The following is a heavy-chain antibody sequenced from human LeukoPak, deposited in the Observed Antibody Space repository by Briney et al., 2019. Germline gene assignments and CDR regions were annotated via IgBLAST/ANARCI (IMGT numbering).Heavy chain of an antibody. CDR2: IIPILGIA. CDR3: ARDCSGGNCNDLDY. D-gene: IGHD2-15*01. CDR1: GGTFSSYA. J-gene: IGHJ4*02. V-gene: IGHV1-69*04. Sequence: ASVKVSCKASGGTFSSYAISWVRQAPGQGLEWMGRIIPILGIANYAQKFQGRVTITADKSTSTAYMELSSLRSEDMAVYYCARDCSGGNCNDLDYWGQGTLVTVSS.